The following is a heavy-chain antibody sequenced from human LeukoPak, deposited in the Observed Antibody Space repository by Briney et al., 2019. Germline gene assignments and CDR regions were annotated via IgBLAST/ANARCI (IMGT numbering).Heavy chain of an antibody. CDR2: TNGDGSIT. CDR3: VKDLGRYRNNCFDY. D-gene: IGHD1-26*01. J-gene: IGHJ4*02. Sequence: KSGGSLRLSCAASGFTFSTYWVYWVRQVPGKGLLYVSRTNGDGSITTYADSVKGRFTSSRDNAKNTVFLQMNSLRAEDTAVYYCVKDLGRYRNNCFDYWGQGTLVTVSS. CDR1: GFTFSTYW. V-gene: IGHV3-74*01.